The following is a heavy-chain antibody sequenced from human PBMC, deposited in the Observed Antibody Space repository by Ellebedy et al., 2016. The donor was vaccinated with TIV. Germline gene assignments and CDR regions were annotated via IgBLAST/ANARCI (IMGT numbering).Heavy chain of an antibody. CDR2: IHSSGST. J-gene: IGHJ4*02. CDR3: AGRPASILNSGLVY. Sequence: SETLSLTCTVSGGSLSSLYWRWIRQPPGKGLEWIGYIHSSGSTNYNPSLKTRVTISVDTSKNQFSLKLSSVTAADTAVYYCAGRPASILNSGLVYWGQGNLVTVSS. D-gene: IGHD4-23*01. CDR1: GGSLSSLY. V-gene: IGHV4-59*11.